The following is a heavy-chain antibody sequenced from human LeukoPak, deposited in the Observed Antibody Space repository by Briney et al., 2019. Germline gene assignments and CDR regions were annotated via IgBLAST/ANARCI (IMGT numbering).Heavy chain of an antibody. CDR2: IIPILGIA. Sequence: GASVKVSCKASGGTFSNYAINWVRQAPGQGLGWMGRIIPILGIANYAQKFQGRVTITTDKSTSTAYMELSSLRSEDTAVYYCASGSHRGYDWEALTNDYWGQGTLVTVSS. V-gene: IGHV1-69*04. CDR1: GGTFSNYA. D-gene: IGHD5-12*01. CDR3: ASGSHRGYDWEALTNDY. J-gene: IGHJ4*02.